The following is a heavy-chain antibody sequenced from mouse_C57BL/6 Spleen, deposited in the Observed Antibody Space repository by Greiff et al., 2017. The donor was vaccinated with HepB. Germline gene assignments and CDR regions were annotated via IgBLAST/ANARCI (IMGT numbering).Heavy chain of an antibody. CDR2: IDPSDSYT. Sequence: VQLQQSGAELVRPGASVTLSCKASGYTFTSYWMHWVKQRPGQGLEWIGEIDPSDSYTNYNQKFKGKSTLTVDKSSSTAYMQLSSLTSEDSAVYYCARNTAQEGYFDYWGQGTTLTVSS. CDR3: ARNTAQEGYFDY. CDR1: GYTFTSYW. J-gene: IGHJ2*01. D-gene: IGHD3-2*02. V-gene: IGHV1-69*01.